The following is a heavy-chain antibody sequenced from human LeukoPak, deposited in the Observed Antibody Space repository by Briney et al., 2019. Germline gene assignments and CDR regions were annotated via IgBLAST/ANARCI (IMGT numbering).Heavy chain of an antibody. D-gene: IGHD2-21*02. CDR3: AVLSDGAYCGGDCFYLDS. CDR2: VIPILDIT. J-gene: IGHJ5*01. CDR1: GGTFSSHA. V-gene: IGHV1-69*10. Sequence: ASVKVSCKASGGTFSSHAMNWVRQAPGRGLEWMGGVIPILDITDYAQKFQGRLTITADKSTGTGYMELSSLRSEDSAVCYCAVLSDGAYCGGDCFYLDSWGQGTLVAVSS.